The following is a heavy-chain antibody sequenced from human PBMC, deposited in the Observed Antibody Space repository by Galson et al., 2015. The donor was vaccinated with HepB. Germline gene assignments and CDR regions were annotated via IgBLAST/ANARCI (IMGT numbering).Heavy chain of an antibody. CDR1: GGSISSGGYY. J-gene: IGHJ3*02. CDR2: IYYSGST. V-gene: IGHV4-30-4*08. CDR3: ARVVGRQKWRWELPNDAFDI. Sequence: TLSLTCTVSGGSISSGGYYWSWIRQHPGKGLEWIGYIYYSGSTYYNPSLKSRVTISVDTSKNQFSLKLSSVTAADTAVYYCARVVGRQKWRWELPNDAFDIWGQGTMVTVSS. D-gene: IGHD1-26*01.